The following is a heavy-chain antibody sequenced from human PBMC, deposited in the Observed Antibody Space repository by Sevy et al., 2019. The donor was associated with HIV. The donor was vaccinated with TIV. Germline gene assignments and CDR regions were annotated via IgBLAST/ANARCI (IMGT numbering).Heavy chain of an antibody. CDR2: INTNTGNP. D-gene: IGHD2-15*01. CDR1: GYTITSYA. Sequence: ASVKVSCKASGYTITSYAMNWVRQAPGQGLEWMGWINTNTGNPTYAQGFTGRFVFSLDTSVSTVYLQISSLKAEDTAVYYCARETLGYCSGGSCEGNWFDPWGQGTLVTVSS. V-gene: IGHV7-4-1*02. CDR3: ARETLGYCSGGSCEGNWFDP. J-gene: IGHJ5*02.